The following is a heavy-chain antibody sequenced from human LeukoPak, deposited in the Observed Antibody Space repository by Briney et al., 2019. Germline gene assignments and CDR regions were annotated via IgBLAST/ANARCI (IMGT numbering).Heavy chain of an antibody. Sequence: SETLSLTCAVYGGSFSGYYRSWIRQPPGKGLEGIGEINHSGSTNYNPSLKSQVTISAETSKNQFSLKLSSVTAADTAVYYCATGNFGEPLPFGYWGQGTLVTVSS. CDR3: ATGNFGEPLPFGY. J-gene: IGHJ4*02. V-gene: IGHV4-34*01. D-gene: IGHD3-10*01. CDR1: GGSFSGYY. CDR2: INHSGST.